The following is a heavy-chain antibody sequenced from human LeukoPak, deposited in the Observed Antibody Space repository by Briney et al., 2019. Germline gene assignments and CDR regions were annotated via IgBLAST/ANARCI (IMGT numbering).Heavy chain of an antibody. D-gene: IGHD6-19*01. CDR1: GYTFTSYG. V-gene: IGHV1-18*01. J-gene: IGHJ4*02. CDR3: ARDEQWLVRGRLTLDY. CDR2: ISAYNGNT. Sequence: ASVKVSCKASGYTFTSYGISWVRQAPGQGLEWMGWISAYNGNTNYAQKLQGRVTMTTDTSTSTAYMELRSLRSDDTAVYYCARDEQWLVRGRLTLDYWGQGTLVTVYS.